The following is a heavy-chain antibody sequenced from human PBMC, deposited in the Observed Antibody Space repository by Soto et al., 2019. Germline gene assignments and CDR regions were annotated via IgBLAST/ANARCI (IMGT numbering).Heavy chain of an antibody. J-gene: IGHJ4*02. Sequence: EVQLLESGGGLVQPGGSLRLSCAASGFTFSNYAMSWVRQAPGKGLEWVSTISGSGGSTYYADSVKGRFTISRDYYKNTLYLQMNSLRAEDTAVYYCAKGGGYYDSSGYDYWGQGTLVSVSS. CDR2: ISGSGGST. CDR3: AKGGGYYDSSGYDY. CDR1: GFTFSNYA. V-gene: IGHV3-23*01. D-gene: IGHD3-22*01.